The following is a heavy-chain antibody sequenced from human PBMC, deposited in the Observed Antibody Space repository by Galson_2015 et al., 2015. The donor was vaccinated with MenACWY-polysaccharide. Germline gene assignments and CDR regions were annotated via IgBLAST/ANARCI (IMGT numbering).Heavy chain of an antibody. Sequence: SLRLSCAASGFSIHTYTVIWVRQVPGKGLEWLSYINSGSTTIHYADSVKGRFTVSRDNVKNSVYLQMNSLRDGDTALYYCATGDSGIAGADDYWGQGTLVTVSS. D-gene: IGHD6-13*01. J-gene: IGHJ4*02. CDR2: INSGSTTI. CDR3: ATGDSGIAGADDY. CDR1: GFSIHTYT. V-gene: IGHV3-48*02.